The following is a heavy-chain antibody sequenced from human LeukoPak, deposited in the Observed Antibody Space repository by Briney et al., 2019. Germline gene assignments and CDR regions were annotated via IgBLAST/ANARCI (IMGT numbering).Heavy chain of an antibody. CDR1: GFTFSSYA. V-gene: IGHV3-23*01. CDR3: AKDSSMVRGVITDFDY. CDR2: ISGSGGST. J-gene: IGHJ4*02. Sequence: PGGSLTLSCAASGFTFSSYAMSWVRQAPGKELEWVSAISGSGGSTYYADSVKGRFTISRDNSKNPLYLQMNSLRAEDTVVYCCAKDSSMVRGVITDFDYWGQGTLVTVSS. D-gene: IGHD3-10*01.